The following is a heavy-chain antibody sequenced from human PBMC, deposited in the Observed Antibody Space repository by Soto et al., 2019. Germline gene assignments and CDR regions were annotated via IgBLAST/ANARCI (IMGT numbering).Heavy chain of an antibody. V-gene: IGHV3-23*01. D-gene: IGHD1-26*01. CDR1: GFTFSSYA. CDR2: ISGSGGST. Sequence: GGSLRLSCAASGFTFSSYAMSWVRQAPGKGLEWVSAISGSGGSTYYADSVKGRFTISRDNSKNTLYLQMNSLRAEDTAVYYCAKDQVGALGPSYYYYGMDVWGQGTTVTVSS. CDR3: AKDQVGALGPSYYYYGMDV. J-gene: IGHJ6*02.